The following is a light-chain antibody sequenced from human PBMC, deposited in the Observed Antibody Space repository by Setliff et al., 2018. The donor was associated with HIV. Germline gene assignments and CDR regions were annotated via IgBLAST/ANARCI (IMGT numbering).Light chain of an antibody. J-gene: IGLJ1*01. V-gene: IGLV2-23*01. Sequence: QSVLTQPASVSGSPGQSITISCTGTSSDVGRYNLVSWYQQHPGKAPKLMIYQATKRPSGVSNRFSGSKSGNTASLTISGLQAEDEADYYCCSNTGSNTYVFGTGTKVTGL. CDR2: QAT. CDR1: SSDVGRYNL. CDR3: CSNTGSNTYV.